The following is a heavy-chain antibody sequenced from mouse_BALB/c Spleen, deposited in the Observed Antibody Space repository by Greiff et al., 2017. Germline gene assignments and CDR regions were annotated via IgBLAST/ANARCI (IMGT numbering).Heavy chain of an antibody. D-gene: IGHD2-14*01. Sequence: QVQLKQPGAELVMPGASVKMSCKASGYTFTDYWMHWVKQRPGQGLEWIGAIDTSDSYTSYNQKFKGKATLTVDESSSTAYMQLSSLTSEDSAVYYCARGDYRYDIFDYWGQGTTLTVSS. V-gene: IGHV1-69*01. J-gene: IGHJ2*01. CDR3: ARGDYRYDIFDY. CDR1: GYTFTDYW. CDR2: IDTSDSYT.